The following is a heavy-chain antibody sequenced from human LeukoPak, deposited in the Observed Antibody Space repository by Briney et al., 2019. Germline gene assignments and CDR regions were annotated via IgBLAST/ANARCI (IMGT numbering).Heavy chain of an antibody. D-gene: IGHD6-19*01. CDR1: GFTFSSYA. CDR2: ISYDGSNK. V-gene: IGHV3-30-3*01. CDR3: ASGWPLY. J-gene: IGHJ4*02. Sequence: PGGSLRLSCAASGFTFSSYAMHWVRQAPGKGLEWVAVISYDGSNKYYADSVKGRFTISRDNSKNTLYLQMNSLRAEDTAVYYCASGWPLYWGQGTLVTVSS.